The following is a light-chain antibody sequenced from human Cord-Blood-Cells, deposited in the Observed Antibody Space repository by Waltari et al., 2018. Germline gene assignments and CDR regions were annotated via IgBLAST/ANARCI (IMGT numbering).Light chain of an antibody. CDR1: SSDVGGYNY. CDR2: DVS. J-gene: IGLJ3*02. V-gene: IGLV2-14*01. CDR3: SSYTSSSTWV. Sequence: QSALTQPASVSGSPGQSITISCTGTSSDVGGYNYFYWYQQHPGKAPNLMIYDVSKRPSGVSNRFSGSKSGNPASLTISGLQAEDEADYYCSSYTSSSTWVFGGGTKLTVL.